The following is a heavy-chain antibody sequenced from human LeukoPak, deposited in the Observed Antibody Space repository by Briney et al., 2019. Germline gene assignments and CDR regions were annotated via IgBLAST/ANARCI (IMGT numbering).Heavy chain of an antibody. Sequence: GRSLRLSCAASGFTFSSYGMHWVRQAPGKGLEWVAVIWYDGSNKYYADSVKGRFTISRDNSKNTLYLQMNSLRAEDTAVYYCAKSSSSGYYGDPYDYFDYWGQGTLVTVSS. V-gene: IGHV3-33*06. D-gene: IGHD3-22*01. CDR3: AKSSSSGYYGDPYDYFDY. J-gene: IGHJ4*02. CDR2: IWYDGSNK. CDR1: GFTFSSYG.